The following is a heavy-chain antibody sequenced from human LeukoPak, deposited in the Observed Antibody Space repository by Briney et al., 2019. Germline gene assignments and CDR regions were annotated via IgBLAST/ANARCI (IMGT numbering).Heavy chain of an antibody. D-gene: IGHD1-26*01. CDR3: ARAIYSGSYNFDS. CDR2: IYSGGST. V-gene: IGHV3-53*01. Sequence: GGSLRLSSAASGFTVSSNYMSWVRQAPGKGLEWVSIIYSGGSTYYADSVKGRFTIPRDNSKNTLYLQMNSLRAEDTAVYYCARAIYSGSYNFDSWGQGTLVTVSS. J-gene: IGHJ4*02. CDR1: GFTVSSNY.